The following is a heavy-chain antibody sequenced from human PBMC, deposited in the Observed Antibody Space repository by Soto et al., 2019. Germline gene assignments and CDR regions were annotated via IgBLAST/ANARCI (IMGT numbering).Heavy chain of an antibody. V-gene: IGHV3-74*01. J-gene: IGHJ4*02. Sequence: EVQLMESGGGLVQPGGSLRLSCAASGLIFSNYKMHWVRQAPGKGLVWVSRINTDGSITDYADSVKGRFTVSRDNPKNTLYLQMNSPRAEDTAVYYCARDTDGLHYWGQGTLVTVSS. CDR3: ARDTDGLHY. CDR2: INTDGSIT. CDR1: GLIFSNYK.